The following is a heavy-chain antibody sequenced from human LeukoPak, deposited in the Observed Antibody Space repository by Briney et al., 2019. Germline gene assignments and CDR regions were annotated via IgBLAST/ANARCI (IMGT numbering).Heavy chain of an antibody. D-gene: IGHD3-10*01. V-gene: IGHV4-34*01. CDR1: GGSFSGYY. Sequence: SETLSLTCAVYGGSFSGYYWSWIRQPPGKGLEWIGEINHSGSTNYNPSLKSRVTISVDTSKNQFSLWLSSVTAADTAVYYCARARGATRPNGMDVWGQGTTVTVSS. J-gene: IGHJ6*02. CDR2: INHSGST. CDR3: ARARGATRPNGMDV.